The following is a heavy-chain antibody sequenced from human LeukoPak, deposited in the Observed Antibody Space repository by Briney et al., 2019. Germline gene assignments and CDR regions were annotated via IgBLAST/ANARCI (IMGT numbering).Heavy chain of an antibody. D-gene: IGHD5-12*01. CDR3: ARGRSGYDYETNWFDP. V-gene: IGHV4-59*01. CDR1: GGSISSCY. Sequence: SETLSLTCTVSGGSISSCYWSWIRQPPGKGLEWIGYIYYSGSTNYNPSLKSRVTISVDTSKNQFSLKLSSVTAADTAVYYCARGRSGYDYETNWFDPWGQGTLVTVSS. CDR2: IYYSGST. J-gene: IGHJ5*02.